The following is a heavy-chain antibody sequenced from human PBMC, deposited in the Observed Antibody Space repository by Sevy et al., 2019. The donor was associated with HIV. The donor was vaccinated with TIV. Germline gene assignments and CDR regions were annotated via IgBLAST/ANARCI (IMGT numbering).Heavy chain of an antibody. J-gene: IGHJ4*02. V-gene: IGHV3-21*01. Sequence: GGSLRLSCAASGFTFSSYSMNWVRQAPGKGLECVSSISSSSSYIYYADSVKGRFTISRDNAKNSLYLQMNSLRAEDTAVYYCAREEYCSSTSCFAPFDYWGQGTLVTVSS. D-gene: IGHD2-2*01. CDR3: AREEYCSSTSCFAPFDY. CDR2: ISSSSSYI. CDR1: GFTFSSYS.